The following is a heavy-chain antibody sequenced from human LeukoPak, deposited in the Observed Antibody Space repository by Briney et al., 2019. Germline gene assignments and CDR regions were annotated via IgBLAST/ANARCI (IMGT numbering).Heavy chain of an antibody. CDR1: GFNFDDYG. V-gene: IGHV3-20*04. CDR3: ARGSGSYSTYFDF. D-gene: IGHD1-26*01. J-gene: IGHJ4*02. Sequence: GGSLRLSCAASGFNFDDYGMTWVRQAPGEGLEWVSGISWNGGSTAYVDSVKGRFTISRDNAKNSLYLQMNSLRGEDTALYYCARGSGSYSTYFDFWGQGALVTVSS. CDR2: ISWNGGST.